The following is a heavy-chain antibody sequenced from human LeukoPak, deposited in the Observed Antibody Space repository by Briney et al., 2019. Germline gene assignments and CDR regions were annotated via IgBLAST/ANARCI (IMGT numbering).Heavy chain of an antibody. J-gene: IGHJ4*02. CDR3: VKAWFGSSSGGALN. CDR2: ISGSGVST. V-gene: IGHV3-23*01. Sequence: PGGSLRLSCAASGFTFSSYAMSWVRQAPGKGLEWLSGISGSGVSTYYADSVKGRFTISRDNSKNTLYLQMNSLTVEDTAVYYCVKAWFGSSSGGALNWGQGTLVTVSS. CDR1: GFTFSSYA. D-gene: IGHD6-6*01.